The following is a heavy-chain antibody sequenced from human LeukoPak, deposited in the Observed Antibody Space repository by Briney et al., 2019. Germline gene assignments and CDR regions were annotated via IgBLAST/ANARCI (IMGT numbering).Heavy chain of an antibody. V-gene: IGHV1-18*01. Sequence: ASVKASCTASGYTFTSYGISWVRQAPGQGLEWMGWISAYNGNTNYAQKLQGRVTMTTDTSTSTAYMELRSLRSDDTAVYYCARDRLAYYDFWSGYSVYYYYGMDVWGQGTTVTVSS. J-gene: IGHJ6*02. CDR3: ARDRLAYYDFWSGYSVYYYYGMDV. D-gene: IGHD3-3*01. CDR2: ISAYNGNT. CDR1: GYTFTSYG.